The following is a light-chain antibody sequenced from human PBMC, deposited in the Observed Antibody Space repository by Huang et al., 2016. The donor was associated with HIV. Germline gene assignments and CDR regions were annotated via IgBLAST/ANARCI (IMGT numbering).Light chain of an antibody. Sequence: IQMTQSPTSLSASVGDRVSIVCRASQSISTYLNWYQQKPGKAPKLLISSASTLHSGVPSRFSGSGSGTEFTLTIRGLQLDDFATYYCQQSYSALLSFGPGTRL. V-gene: IGKV1-39*01. J-gene: IGKJ5*01. CDR2: SAS. CDR3: QQSYSALLS. CDR1: QSISTY.